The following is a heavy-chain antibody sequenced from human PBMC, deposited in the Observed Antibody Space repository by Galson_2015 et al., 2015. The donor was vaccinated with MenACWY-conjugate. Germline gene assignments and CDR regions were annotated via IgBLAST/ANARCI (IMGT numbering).Heavy chain of an antibody. CDR1: GYSFTSYW. J-gene: IGHJ5*02. V-gene: IGHV5-51*01. CDR3: ARYAVYCSSTSCRYNWFDP. D-gene: IGHD2-2*01. Sequence: QSGAEVKKPGESLKISCKGSGYSFTSYWIGWVRQMPGKGLEWMGIIYPGDSDTRYSPSFQGQVTISADKSISTAYLQWSSLKASDTAMYYCARYAVYCSSTSCRYNWFDPWGQGTLVTVSS. CDR2: IYPGDSDT.